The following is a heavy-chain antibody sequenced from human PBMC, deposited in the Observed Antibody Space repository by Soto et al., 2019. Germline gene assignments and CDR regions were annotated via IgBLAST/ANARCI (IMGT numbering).Heavy chain of an antibody. D-gene: IGHD2-21*01. CDR2: LIHMLGIR. Sequence: QVQLVQSGAEVKKHGSSVKVSCKDSGGTFSTYSMFCVRQATGQGLEWLGRLIHMLGIRNYAQGFQVIVTLTADKTSASAHMELSSLRSEDTALYYSNIDSWSGEVFDIWGQGTMVTVSS. J-gene: IGHJ3*02. CDR1: GGTFSTYS. CDR3: NIDSWSGEVFDI. V-gene: IGHV1-69*02.